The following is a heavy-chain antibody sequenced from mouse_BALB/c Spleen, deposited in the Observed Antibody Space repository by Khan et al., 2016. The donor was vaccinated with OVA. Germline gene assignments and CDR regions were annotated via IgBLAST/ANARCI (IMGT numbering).Heavy chain of an antibody. CDR2: IYYSGTF. Sequence: EVQLQESGPGLVKPSQTVSLTCTVTGISITTGNYRWSWIRQFPGNKLEWIGYIYYSGTFTYNPSLTSRTTITRDTSQNQFFLELNSLTAEDTATYYCARYYYGNIYWFAYWGQGTLVTVSA. D-gene: IGHD1-1*01. J-gene: IGHJ3*01. V-gene: IGHV3-5*02. CDR1: GISITTGNYR. CDR3: ARYYYGNIYWFAY.